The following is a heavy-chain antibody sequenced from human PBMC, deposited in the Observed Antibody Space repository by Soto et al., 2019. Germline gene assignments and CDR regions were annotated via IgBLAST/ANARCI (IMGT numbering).Heavy chain of an antibody. CDR3: AWSIVVVTALDY. J-gene: IGHJ4*02. CDR1: GYTFTSYA. D-gene: IGHD2-21*02. CDR2: INAGNGNT. Sequence: QVPLVQSGAEEKKPGASVKVSCKASGYTFTSYAMHWVRQAPGQRLEGMGWINAGNGNTKYSEKLQGRVTISRDTSASTAYVELSRLRSEDTAVYYCAWSIVVVTALDYWGQGTLVTVSS. V-gene: IGHV1-3*05.